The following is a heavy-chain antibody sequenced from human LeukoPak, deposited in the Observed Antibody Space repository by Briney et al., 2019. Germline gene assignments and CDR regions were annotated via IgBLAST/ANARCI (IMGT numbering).Heavy chain of an antibody. CDR3: AKGGSSGWMWFDP. Sequence: GRSLRLSCVGSGFTFDDYAMHWVRHVPGKGPEWVSGVSWNSARIDYGDSVKGRFTISRDNAKNSLYLQMNSLRVEDTALYYCAKGGSSGWMWFDPWGQGTLVTVSS. V-gene: IGHV3-9*01. D-gene: IGHD6-19*01. J-gene: IGHJ5*02. CDR2: VSWNSARI. CDR1: GFTFDDYA.